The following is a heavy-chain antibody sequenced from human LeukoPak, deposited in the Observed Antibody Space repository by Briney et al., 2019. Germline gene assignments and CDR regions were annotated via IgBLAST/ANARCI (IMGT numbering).Heavy chain of an antibody. CDR3: ARDLWGWGSDYLDY. Sequence: ASAKVSCKASGYSFTSYYIHWVRQAPGQGLEWMGRISPNSGATNYAEKFRGRVTMARDTSINTVYMEMSSLRSDDTAVYYCARDLWGWGSDYLDYWGQGTLVTVSS. J-gene: IGHJ4*02. D-gene: IGHD4/OR15-4a*01. V-gene: IGHV1-2*06. CDR1: GYSFTSYY. CDR2: ISPNSGAT.